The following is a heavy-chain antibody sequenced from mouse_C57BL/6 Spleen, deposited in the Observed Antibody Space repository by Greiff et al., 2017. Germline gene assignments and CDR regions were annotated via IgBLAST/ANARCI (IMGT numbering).Heavy chain of an antibody. J-gene: IGHJ4*01. V-gene: IGHV5-15*01. CDR1: GFTFSDYG. CDR3: ARHMAYYSNYVGAMDY. Sequence: DVKLVESGGGLVQPGGSLKLSCAASGFTFSDYGMAWVRQAPRKGPEWVAFISNLAYSIYYADTVTGRFTISRENAKNTLYLEMSSLRSEDTAMYYCARHMAYYSNYVGAMDYWGQGTSVTVSS. D-gene: IGHD2-5*01. CDR2: ISNLAYSI.